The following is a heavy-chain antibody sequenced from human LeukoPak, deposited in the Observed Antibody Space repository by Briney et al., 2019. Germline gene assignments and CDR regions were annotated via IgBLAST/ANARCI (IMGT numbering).Heavy chain of an antibody. CDR3: ARGHSAVYGDLPILDY. CDR1: GFTFSSYA. J-gene: IGHJ4*02. V-gene: IGHV3-23*01. Sequence: GGSLRLSCAASGFTFSSYAMSWVRQAPGKGQEWVSAISGSGGSTYYADSVKGRFTISRDNSKNTLYLQMNSLRAEDTAVYYCARGHSAVYGDLPILDYWGQGTLVTVSS. CDR2: ISGSGGST. D-gene: IGHD4-17*01.